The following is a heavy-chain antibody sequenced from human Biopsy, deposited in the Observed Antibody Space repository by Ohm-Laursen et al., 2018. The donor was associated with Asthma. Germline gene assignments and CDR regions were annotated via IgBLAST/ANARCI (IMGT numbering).Heavy chain of an antibody. CDR1: GFTFSSYA. CDR3: AKATLGDIGKDY. V-gene: IGHV3-9*01. D-gene: IGHD2-21*01. CDR2: ISWNSGSI. Sequence: SLRLSYAASGFTFSSYAMSWVRQAPGKGLEWVSGISWNSGSIGYADSVKGRFTISRDNAKNSLYLQMNSLRVEDTALYYCAKATLGDIGKDYWGQGTLVTVSS. J-gene: IGHJ4*02.